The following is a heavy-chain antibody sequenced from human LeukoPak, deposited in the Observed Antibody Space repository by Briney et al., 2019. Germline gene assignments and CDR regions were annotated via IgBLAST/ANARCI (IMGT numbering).Heavy chain of an antibody. D-gene: IGHD2-2*01. CDR3: ATGGRYCSSTSCPPLDY. V-gene: IGHV1-24*01. Sequence: GASVKVSCKVSGYTLTELSMHWVRQAPGKGLEWMGGFDPEDGETIYAQKFQGRVTMTEDTSTDTAYMELSSLRSEDTAVYYCATGGRYCSSTSCPPLDYWGQGTLVTVSS. J-gene: IGHJ4*02. CDR1: GYTLTELS. CDR2: FDPEDGET.